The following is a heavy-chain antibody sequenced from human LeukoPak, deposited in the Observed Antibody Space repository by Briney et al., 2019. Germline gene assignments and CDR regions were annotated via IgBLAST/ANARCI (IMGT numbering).Heavy chain of an antibody. CDR1: GYTFTSYY. Sequence: VASVKVSCTASGYTFTSYYMHWVRQAPGQGLEWMGIINPSGGSTSYAQKFQGRVTITRDTSTSTVYMELSSLRSDDTAVYYCARDHLPGSYYDSSGYLTFDYWGQGTLVTVSS. J-gene: IGHJ4*02. CDR3: ARDHLPGSYYDSSGYLTFDY. D-gene: IGHD3-22*01. V-gene: IGHV1-46*01. CDR2: INPSGGST.